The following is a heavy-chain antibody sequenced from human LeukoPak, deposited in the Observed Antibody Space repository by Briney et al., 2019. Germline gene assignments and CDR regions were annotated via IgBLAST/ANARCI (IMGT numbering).Heavy chain of an antibody. Sequence: PGGSLRLSCAASGFTFDDYAMHWVRQAPGKGLEWVSGISWNSGSIGYADSVKGRFTISRDNAKNSLYLQMNTLRAEDTALYYCAKARRDGYHRGFDYWGQGTLVTVSS. J-gene: IGHJ4*02. V-gene: IGHV3-9*01. CDR2: ISWNSGSI. CDR3: AKARRDGYHRGFDY. CDR1: GFTFDDYA. D-gene: IGHD5-24*01.